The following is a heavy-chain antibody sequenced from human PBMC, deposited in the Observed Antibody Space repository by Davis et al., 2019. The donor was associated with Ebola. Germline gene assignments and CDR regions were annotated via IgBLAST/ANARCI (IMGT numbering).Heavy chain of an antibody. D-gene: IGHD2-21*02. Sequence: ASVKVSCKASGYTFTAFYLNWVRQAPGQGLEWMGRINPNTGGTKYAQKFQGWVTMTRDTSINTAYMELSGLTSDDTAVYYCARGWATWVTDHWGQGTVVTVSS. V-gene: IGHV1-2*04. CDR1: GYTFTAFY. CDR2: INPNTGGT. CDR3: ARGWATWVTDH. J-gene: IGHJ4*02.